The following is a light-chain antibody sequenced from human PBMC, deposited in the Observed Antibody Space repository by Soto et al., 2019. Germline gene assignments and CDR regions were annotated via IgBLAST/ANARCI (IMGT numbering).Light chain of an antibody. Sequence: DIQFTQYPSLVPGPVRDRVTMTCGASHDISSYLTWYQQKPGKAPTDLIYAASTLQGGVPSRFSGSGSGTEFTLTISSLQSEEFASYYCQQHNDYPLTFGRGTRLETK. CDR2: AAS. J-gene: IGKJ5*01. CDR1: HDISSY. V-gene: IGKV1-9*01. CDR3: QQHNDYPLT.